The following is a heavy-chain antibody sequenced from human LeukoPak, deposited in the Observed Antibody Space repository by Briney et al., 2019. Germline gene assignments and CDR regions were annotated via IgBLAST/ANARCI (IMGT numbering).Heavy chain of an antibody. CDR1: GFTFSSHS. Sequence: PGGSLRLSCVTSGFTFSSHSMNWVRQAPGKGLEWVSSISSSGSYIYNADSVKGRFTISRDNAKNSLYLQMNSLRAEDTAVYYCARDESRSISCYAQWGQGTLVTVSS. CDR2: ISSSGSYI. CDR3: ARDESRSISCYAQ. V-gene: IGHV3-21*01. J-gene: IGHJ4*02. D-gene: IGHD2-2*01.